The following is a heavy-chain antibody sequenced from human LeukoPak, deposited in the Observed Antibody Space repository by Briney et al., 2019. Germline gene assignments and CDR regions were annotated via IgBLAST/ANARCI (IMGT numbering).Heavy chain of an antibody. D-gene: IGHD3-9*01. V-gene: IGHV3-48*02. CDR2: ISSSTGTI. Sequence: PGGSLRLSCAASGFTFSSNSMNWVRQAPGKGREWVSYISSSTGTIYYADSVKGRFTISRDKAKNSLYLQMNSLRDEDTAVYYCARMGLTGDYHFDYWGQGTLVTVYS. CDR1: GFTFSSNS. J-gene: IGHJ4*02. CDR3: ARMGLTGDYHFDY.